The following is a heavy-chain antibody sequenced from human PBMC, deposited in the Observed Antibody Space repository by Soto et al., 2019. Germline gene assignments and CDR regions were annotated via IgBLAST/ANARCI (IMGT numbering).Heavy chain of an antibody. V-gene: IGHV3-48*01. Sequence: EVQLVESGGGLVQPGGSLRLSCAASGFTFSSYSMNWVRQAPGKGLEWVSYISSSSSTIYYADSVKGRFTISRDNTKNSLYLQMNSLRAEDTAVYYCTRYGEDIVVVPAAMNAFDIWGQGTMVTVSS. J-gene: IGHJ3*02. CDR1: GFTFSSYS. CDR2: ISSSSSTI. D-gene: IGHD2-2*01. CDR3: TRYGEDIVVVPAAMNAFDI.